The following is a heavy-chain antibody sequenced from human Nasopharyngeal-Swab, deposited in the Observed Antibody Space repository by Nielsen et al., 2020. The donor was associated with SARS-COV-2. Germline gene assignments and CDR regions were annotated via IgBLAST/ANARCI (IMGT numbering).Heavy chain of an antibody. CDR1: GFTFSSYG. D-gene: IGHD6-6*01. CDR3: ARERRSMGMDV. Sequence: SLKISCAASGFTFSSYGMHWVRQAPGKGLEWVAVIWYDGSNKYYADSVKGRFTISRDNSKNTLYLQMNSLRAEDTAVYYCARERRSMGMDVWGQGTTVTVSS. CDR2: IWYDGSNK. V-gene: IGHV3-33*01. J-gene: IGHJ6*02.